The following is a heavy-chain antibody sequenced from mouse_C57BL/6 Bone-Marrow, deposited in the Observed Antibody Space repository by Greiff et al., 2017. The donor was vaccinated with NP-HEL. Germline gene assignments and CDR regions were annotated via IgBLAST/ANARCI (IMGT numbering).Heavy chain of an antibody. CDR1: GFTFSSYT. CDR3: ARRDYSNFAWFAY. D-gene: IGHD2-5*01. CDR2: ISGGGGNT. Sequence: EVKLVESGGGLVKPGGSLKLSCAASGFTFSSYTMSWVRQTPEKRLEWVATISGGGGNTYYPDSVKGRFTISRDNAKNTLYLQMSSLRSEDTALYYCARRDYSNFAWFAYWGQGTLVTVSA. V-gene: IGHV5-9*01. J-gene: IGHJ3*01.